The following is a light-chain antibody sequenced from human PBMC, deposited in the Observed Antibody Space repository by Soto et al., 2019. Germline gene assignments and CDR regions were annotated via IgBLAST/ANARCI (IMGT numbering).Light chain of an antibody. CDR3: QHYNSYSEA. Sequence: DIQMTQSPSTLSGSVGDRVTITCRASQTISSWLAWYQQKPGKAPKLLIYKASTLNSGVPSRFSGSGSGTEFTLTISTLQPDDFATYYCQHYNSYSEALGQGTKVDI. CDR2: KAS. V-gene: IGKV1-5*03. CDR1: QTISSW. J-gene: IGKJ1*01.